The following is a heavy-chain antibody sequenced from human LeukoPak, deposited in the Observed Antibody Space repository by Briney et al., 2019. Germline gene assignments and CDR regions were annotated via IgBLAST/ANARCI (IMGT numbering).Heavy chain of an antibody. J-gene: IGHJ6*02. V-gene: IGHV5-51*01. CDR1: GYSFTSYW. D-gene: IGHD3-22*01. CDR3: VRTYYSSYYYYGMDV. Sequence: GESLKISCKGSGYSFTSYWIGWVRQMPGKGLEWMGIIYPGDSDTRYSPSFQGQVTISADKSISTAYLQWSSLKASDTAMYYCVRTYYSSYYYYGMDVWGQGTTVTVSS. CDR2: IYPGDSDT.